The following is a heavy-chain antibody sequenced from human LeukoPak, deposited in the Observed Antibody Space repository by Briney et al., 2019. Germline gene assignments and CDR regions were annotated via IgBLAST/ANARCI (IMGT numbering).Heavy chain of an antibody. J-gene: IGHJ4*02. V-gene: IGHV4-59*08. D-gene: IGHD3-10*01. CDR2: IYYSGST. CDR1: GGSISSYY. Sequence: SETLSLTCTVSGGSISSYYLSWIRQPPGKGLEWIGYIYYSGSTNYNPSLKSRVTISVDTSKNQFSLKLSSVTAEDTAVYYCAVMYGSGSYSVWGQGTLVTVSS. CDR3: AVMYGSGSYSV.